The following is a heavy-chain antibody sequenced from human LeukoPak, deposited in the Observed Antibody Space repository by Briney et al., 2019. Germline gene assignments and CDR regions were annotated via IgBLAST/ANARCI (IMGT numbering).Heavy chain of an antibody. CDR3: APDSSPRYSGYDWVF. Sequence: PGGSLRLSCAASGFTFSSYSMNWVRQAPGKGLEWVSSISSSSSYIYYADSVKGRFTVSRDNAKNSLYLQMNSLRADDTAVYYCAPDSSPRYSGYDWVFWGRGTLVTVSS. CDR2: ISSSSSYI. D-gene: IGHD5-12*01. V-gene: IGHV3-21*01. J-gene: IGHJ4*02. CDR1: GFTFSSYS.